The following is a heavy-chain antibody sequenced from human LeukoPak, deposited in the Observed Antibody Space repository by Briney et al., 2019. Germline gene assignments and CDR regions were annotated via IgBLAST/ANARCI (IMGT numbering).Heavy chain of an antibody. CDR2: INHSGST. J-gene: IGHJ4*01. CDR3: ATTWYYDSRGYLFDD. V-gene: IGHV4-34*01. Sequence: SETLSLTCAVYGGSFSGYYWSWIRQPPGKGLEWIGEINHSGSTNYNPSLKSRVTISLDTSKNQFSLSMTSVTAADTAVYFCATTWYYDSRGYLFDDWGHGTLVTVSS. D-gene: IGHD3-22*01. CDR1: GGSFSGYY.